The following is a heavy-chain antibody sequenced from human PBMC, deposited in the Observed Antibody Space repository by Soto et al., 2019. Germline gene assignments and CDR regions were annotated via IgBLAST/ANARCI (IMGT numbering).Heavy chain of an antibody. V-gene: IGHV4-61*01. CDR1: GGSVSSGSYY. J-gene: IGHJ6*02. CDR2: IYYSGRT. Sequence: SETLSLTCTVSGGSVSSGSYYWNWIRQPPGKGLEWIGYIYYSGRTNYNPSLKSRVTISIDTSKNQFSLKLSSVTAADTAVYYCARYSGNYNYYYGMDVWGQGTTVTVSS. D-gene: IGHD1-26*01. CDR3: ARYSGNYNYYYGMDV.